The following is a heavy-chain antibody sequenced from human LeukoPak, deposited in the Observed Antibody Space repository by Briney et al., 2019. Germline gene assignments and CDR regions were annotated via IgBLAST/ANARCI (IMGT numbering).Heavy chain of an antibody. D-gene: IGHD3-3*01. CDR3: ARYTSETYYDFWSGYDWFDP. Sequence: SETLSLTCAVYGGSFSGYYWSWIRQPPGKGLEWIGEINHSGSTNYNPSLKSRVTISVDTSKNQFSLKLSSVTAADTAVYYCARYTSETYYDFWSGYDWFDPWGQGTLVTVSS. CDR2: INHSGST. V-gene: IGHV4-34*01. CDR1: GGSFSGYY. J-gene: IGHJ5*02.